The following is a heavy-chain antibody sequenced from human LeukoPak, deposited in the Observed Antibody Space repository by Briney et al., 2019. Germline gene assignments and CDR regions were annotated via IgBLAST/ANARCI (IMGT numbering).Heavy chain of an antibody. V-gene: IGHV3-21*01. CDR2: ISSSSSYI. J-gene: IGHJ4*02. Sequence: GGSLRLSCAASGFTFSSYSKNWVRQAPGKGLEWVSSISSSSSYIYYADSVKGRFTISRDNAKNSLYLQMNSLRAEDTAVYYCARGGATTSQFDYWGQGTLVTVSS. D-gene: IGHD1-26*01. CDR1: GFTFSSYS. CDR3: ARGGATTSQFDY.